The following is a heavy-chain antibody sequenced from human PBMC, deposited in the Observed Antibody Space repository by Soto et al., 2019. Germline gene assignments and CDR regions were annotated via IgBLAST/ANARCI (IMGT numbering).Heavy chain of an antibody. J-gene: IGHJ3*02. CDR2: MNPNSGNT. D-gene: IGHD2-15*01. Sequence: ASVKVSCKASGYTFTSYDINWVRQATGQGLEWMGWMNPNSGNTGYAQKIQGRVTMTRNTSISTANKKQSSLKSEDTAVFYLARPQLAIVVGVAGDAFDIWGQGTMVTVSS. V-gene: IGHV1-8*01. CDR3: ARPQLAIVVGVAGDAFDI. CDR1: GYTFTSYD.